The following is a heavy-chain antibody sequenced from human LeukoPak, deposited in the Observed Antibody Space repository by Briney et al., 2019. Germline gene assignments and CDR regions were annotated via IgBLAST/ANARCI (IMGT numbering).Heavy chain of an antibody. V-gene: IGHV3-21*01. D-gene: IGHD2-8*02. CDR3: ARLKIYCTGGVCLSPIDY. Sequence: GGSLRLSCADCVFTFSTYSMNWVRQAPGKGLEWVSSISSSTSSKYYADSVKGRFTISRDNAKNSLYLQMNSLRAEDTAVYYCARLKIYCTGGVCLSPIDYWGQGTLVTVSS. CDR1: VFTFSTYS. CDR2: ISSSTSSK. J-gene: IGHJ4*02.